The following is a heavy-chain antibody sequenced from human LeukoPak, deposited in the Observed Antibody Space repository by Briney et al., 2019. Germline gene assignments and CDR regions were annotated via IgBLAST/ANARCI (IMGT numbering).Heavy chain of an antibody. V-gene: IGHV3-15*01. CDR3: TTATGRIAVAGNPDY. CDR1: GFTFSNAW. CDR2: IKSKTDGGTT. J-gene: IGHJ4*02. Sequence: PGGSLRLSCAASGFTFSNAWMSWVRQAPGKGLEWVRRIKSKTDGGTTDYAAPVKGRFTISRDDSKNTLYLQMNSLETEDTAVYYCTTATGRIAVAGNPDYWGQGTLVTVSS. D-gene: IGHD6-19*01.